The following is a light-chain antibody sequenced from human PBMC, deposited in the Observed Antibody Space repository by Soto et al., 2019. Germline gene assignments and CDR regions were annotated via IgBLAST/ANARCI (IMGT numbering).Light chain of an antibody. CDR3: QQYNSYST. CDR1: QRISTW. J-gene: IGKJ1*01. V-gene: IGKV1-5*01. Sequence: DIQMTQSPSIPYASIGDIVTITCLASQRISTWLAWYQQKPGKAPKLLIYDASSLESGVPSRFSGSGSGTEFTLTIISLQPKDFESNNNQQYNSYSTFGQGTKLEIK. CDR2: DAS.